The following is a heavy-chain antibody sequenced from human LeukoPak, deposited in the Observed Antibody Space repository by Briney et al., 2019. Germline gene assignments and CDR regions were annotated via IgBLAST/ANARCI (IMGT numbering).Heavy chain of an antibody. D-gene: IGHD3-3*01. CDR2: INPSGGST. V-gene: IGHV1-46*01. Sequence: ASVKVSCKASGYTFTSYYMHWVRQAPGQGLEWMGIINPSGGSTSYAQKFQGRVTMTRDTSTSTVYMELSSLRSEDTAVYYCATPQYYDFRDYYYYYGMDVRGQGTTVTVSS. J-gene: IGHJ6*02. CDR3: ATPQYYDFRDYYYYYGMDV. CDR1: GYTFTSYY.